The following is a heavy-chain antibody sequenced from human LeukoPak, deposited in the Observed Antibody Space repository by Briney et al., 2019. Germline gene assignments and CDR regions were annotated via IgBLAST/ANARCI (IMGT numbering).Heavy chain of an antibody. J-gene: IGHJ4*02. Sequence: ASVKVSCKASGYTFTDYYIHWMRQAPGQGLEWMGWINSNSGGTNYAQKFQVRVTMTRDTPTSTAFMELSRLTSDDTAAYYCARTGIAARRADFDYWGQGTVVTVSS. CDR3: ARTGIAARRADFDY. D-gene: IGHD6-6*01. V-gene: IGHV1-2*02. CDR1: GYTFTDYY. CDR2: INSNSGGT.